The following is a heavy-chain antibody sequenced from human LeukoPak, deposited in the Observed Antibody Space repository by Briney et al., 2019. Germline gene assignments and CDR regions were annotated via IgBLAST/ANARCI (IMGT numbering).Heavy chain of an antibody. V-gene: IGHV3-11*01. CDR2: ISTTGITM. CDR1: GFTFSDYY. Sequence: GGSLRVSCAASGFTFSDYYMSWIRQAPGNGLEWVSYISTTGITMYHADSVKGRFTISRDNTKDSLYLQMNSLRAEDTAVYYCSRGGYCNGNYCVITFDPWGQGTLVTVSS. CDR3: SRGGYCNGNYCVITFDP. D-gene: IGHD2-15*01. J-gene: IGHJ5*02.